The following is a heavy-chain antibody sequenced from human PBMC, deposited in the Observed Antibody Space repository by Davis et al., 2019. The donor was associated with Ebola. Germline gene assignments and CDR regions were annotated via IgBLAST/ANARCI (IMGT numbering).Heavy chain of an antibody. D-gene: IGHD4-17*01. CDR3: ATDYGAS. CDR1: GFTFSSYS. CDR2: ISNGGSA. Sequence: GSLRLSCAASGFTFSSYSMNWIRQPPGKGLQWIGEISNGGSANYNPSLKSRVTISLDMSKNQFSLRLTSVTAADTAVYYCATDYGASWGQGTPVTVSS. J-gene: IGHJ4*02. V-gene: IGHV4-34*08.